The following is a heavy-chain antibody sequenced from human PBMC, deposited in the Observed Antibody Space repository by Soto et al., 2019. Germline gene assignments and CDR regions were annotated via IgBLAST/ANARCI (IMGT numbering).Heavy chain of an antibody. CDR2: ITPIFGTA. V-gene: IGHV1-69*13. J-gene: IGHJ6*02. CDR3: ARDKAAITMVRGNYYYYGMDV. CDR1: GGTFSSYA. D-gene: IGHD3-10*01. Sequence: ASVEVSCKASGGTFSSYAISWVRQAPGQGLEWMGGITPIFGTANYAQKFQGRVTITADESTSTAYMELSSLRSEDTAVYYCARDKAAITMVRGNYYYYGMDVWGQGTTVTVSS.